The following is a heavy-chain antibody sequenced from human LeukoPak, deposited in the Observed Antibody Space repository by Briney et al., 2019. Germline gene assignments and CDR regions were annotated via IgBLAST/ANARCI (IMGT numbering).Heavy chain of an antibody. CDR3: ARVGRYYGSGSYLDY. D-gene: IGHD3-10*01. CDR1: GGSFSGYY. J-gene: IGHJ4*02. Sequence: PSETLSLTCAVYGGSFSGYYWSWIRQPPGKGLEWIGEINHSGSTNYNPSLKSRVTISVDTSKNQFSLKLSSVTAADTAEYYCARVGRYYGSGSYLDYWGQGTLVTVSS. CDR2: INHSGST. V-gene: IGHV4-34*01.